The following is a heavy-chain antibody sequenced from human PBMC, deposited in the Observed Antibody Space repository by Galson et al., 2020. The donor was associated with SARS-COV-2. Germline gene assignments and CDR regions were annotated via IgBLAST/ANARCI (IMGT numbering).Heavy chain of an antibody. V-gene: IGHV3-33*01. D-gene: IGHD6-19*01. J-gene: IGHJ4*02. CDR2: IFFDGSEK. Sequence: GGSLRLSCAAYGFTFSDHAMHWVRQAPGKGLEWVAQIFFDGSEKYYGDSVRGRFTISRDSSKNTVYLQMNNLRVDDTAVYYCARDGQSSRGWAFDYWGQGTLLTVSS. CDR3: ARDGQSSRGWAFDY. CDR1: GFTFSDHA.